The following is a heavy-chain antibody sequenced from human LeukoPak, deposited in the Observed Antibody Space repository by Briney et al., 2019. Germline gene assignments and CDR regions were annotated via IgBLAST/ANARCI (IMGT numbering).Heavy chain of an antibody. CDR3: ASIENCSSTSCYPTDAFDI. D-gene: IGHD2-2*01. CDR1: GGSISSGDYY. Sequence: SQTLSLTCTVSGGSISSGDYYWSWIRQPPGKGLEWIGYIYYSGSTYYNPSFKSRVTISVDTSKNQFSLKLSSVTAADTAVYYCASIENCSSTSCYPTDAFDIWGQGTMVTVSS. V-gene: IGHV4-30-4*08. CDR2: IYYSGST. J-gene: IGHJ3*02.